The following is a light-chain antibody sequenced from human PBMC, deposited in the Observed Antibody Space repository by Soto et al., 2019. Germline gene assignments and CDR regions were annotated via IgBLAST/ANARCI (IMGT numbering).Light chain of an antibody. CDR1: QIIGTY. Sequence: DIQMIQSPFSLSASVGDRVTMTCRASQIIGTYLNWYQQKPGKAPQLLIYAASSVEGGVPSRFSGNGSGTDFTLTISSLQLEDFATYFCQQSHSRIVTFGGGTKVDI. J-gene: IGKJ4*01. V-gene: IGKV1-39*01. CDR3: QQSHSRIVT. CDR2: AAS.